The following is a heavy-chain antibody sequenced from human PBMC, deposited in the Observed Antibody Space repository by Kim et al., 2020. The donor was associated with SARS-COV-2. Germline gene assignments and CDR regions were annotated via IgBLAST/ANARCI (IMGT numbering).Heavy chain of an antibody. J-gene: IGHJ4*02. Sequence: GGSLRLSCAASGFTFSSYGMHWVRQAPGKGLEWVSVICYDGGNKYYADSVKGRFTISRDNSKNTLYLQMNSLRAEDTAVYYCAKDRGAITTVTAVGYWGQGTLVTVSS. CDR3: AKDRGAITTVTAVGY. CDR2: ICYDGGNK. CDR1: GFTFSSYG. V-gene: IGHV3-33*06. D-gene: IGHD4-17*01.